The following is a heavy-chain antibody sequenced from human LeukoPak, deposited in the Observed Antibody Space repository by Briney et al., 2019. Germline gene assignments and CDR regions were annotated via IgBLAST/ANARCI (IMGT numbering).Heavy chain of an antibody. CDR2: NYHSGSN. Sequence: SETLSLTCAVSGGSISSSNWWSWVRQPPGKGLEWIGENYHSGSNNYNPSLKSRATISVDKSKNQFSLKLSSVTAADTAVYYCARRATRYYDSSGYFSGGEYYFDYWGQGTLVTVSS. J-gene: IGHJ4*02. CDR3: ARRATRYYDSSGYFSGGEYYFDY. CDR1: GGSISSSNW. D-gene: IGHD3-22*01. V-gene: IGHV4-4*02.